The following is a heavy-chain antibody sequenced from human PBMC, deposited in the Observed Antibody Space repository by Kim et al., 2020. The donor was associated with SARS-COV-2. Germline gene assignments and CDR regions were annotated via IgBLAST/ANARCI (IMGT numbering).Heavy chain of an antibody. V-gene: IGHV3-23*01. CDR3: AKDRTPRRYYDIRGAWFAP. D-gene: IGHD3-9*01. CDR1: GFTFSSYA. CDR2: ISGSGGST. J-gene: IGHJ5*02. Sequence: GGSLRLSCAASGFTFSSYAMSWVRQAPGKGLEWVSAISGSGGSTYYADSVKGRFTISRDNSKNTLYLQMNSLRAEDTAVYYCAKDRTPRRYYDIRGAWFAPWGQGTLVTVSS.